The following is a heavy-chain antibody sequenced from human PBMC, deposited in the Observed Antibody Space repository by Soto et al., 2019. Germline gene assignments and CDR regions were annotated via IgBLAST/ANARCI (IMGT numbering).Heavy chain of an antibody. CDR2: ISGYNAKT. D-gene: IGHD1-26*01. J-gene: IGHJ4*02. CDR1: GYLFNSYG. CDR3: ARDETYSSYFFDY. Sequence: QVQLVQSGAEVKQPGASVKVSCTTSGYLFNSYGLSWVRQAPGQGLEWMGWISGYNAKTTYEQKFQGRIIMTIDTYTSTAYMELRSLRFDDTAVYYCARDETYSSYFFDYWGQGTLVSVSS. V-gene: IGHV1-18*04.